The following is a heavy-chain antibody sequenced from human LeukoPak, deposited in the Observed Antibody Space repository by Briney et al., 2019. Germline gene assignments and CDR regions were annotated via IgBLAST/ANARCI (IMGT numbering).Heavy chain of an antibody. CDR3: ARDLSVAAAGIPASYFQH. J-gene: IGHJ1*01. CDR1: GFTFDDYG. Sequence: RPGGSLGLSCAASGFTFDDYGMSWVRQAPGKGLEWVSGINWNGGSTGYADSVKGRFTISRDNAKNSLYLQMNSLRAEDTALYYCARDLSVAAAGIPASYFQHWGQGTLVTVSS. V-gene: IGHV3-20*04. D-gene: IGHD6-13*01. CDR2: INWNGGST.